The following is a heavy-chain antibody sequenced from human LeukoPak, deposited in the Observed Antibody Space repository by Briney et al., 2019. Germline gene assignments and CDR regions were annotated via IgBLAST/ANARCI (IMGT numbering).Heavy chain of an antibody. D-gene: IGHD5-24*01. CDR1: GVSISGTNYY. CDR2: IHYRLPT. J-gene: IGHJ4*02. V-gene: IGHV4-39*01. CDR3: ARHEEEDGYNAKTPDY. Sequence: PSETLSLTCDVSGVSISGTNYYWGWIRQPPVMGLEWIGSIHYRLPTFYNPLLKSRVTISVDTSKNQISLRLRSVTAADTAVYYCARHEEEDGYNAKTPDYWGQGTLVTVSS.